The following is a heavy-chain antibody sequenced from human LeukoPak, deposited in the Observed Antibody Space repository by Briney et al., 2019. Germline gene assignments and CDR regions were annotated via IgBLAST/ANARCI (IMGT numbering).Heavy chain of an antibody. CDR2: ISSDGSST. CDR3: ARGYSGSYRVDY. J-gene: IGHJ4*02. Sequence: PGGSLRLSCAASGVTFSSYWMHWVRQAPGRGLVWVSRISSDGSSTTYANSVKGRFTISRDNANNTPYLQMNSLRAEDTAVYYCARGYSGSYRVDYWGQGTLVTVSS. V-gene: IGHV3-74*01. D-gene: IGHD1-26*01. CDR1: GVTFSSYW.